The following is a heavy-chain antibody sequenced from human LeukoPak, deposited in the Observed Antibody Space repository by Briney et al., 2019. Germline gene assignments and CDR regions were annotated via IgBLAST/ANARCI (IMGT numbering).Heavy chain of an antibody. V-gene: IGHV4-4*07. Sequence: SETPSLTCTVSGGSISSYYWSWIRQPAGKGLEWIGRIYTSGSTNYNPSLKSRVTMSVDTSKNQFSLKLSSVTAADTAVYYYARHSLTGYSGYDLGDYWGQGTLVTVSS. CDR1: GGSISSYY. J-gene: IGHJ4*02. CDR2: IYTSGST. CDR3: ARHSLTGYSGYDLGDY. D-gene: IGHD5-12*01.